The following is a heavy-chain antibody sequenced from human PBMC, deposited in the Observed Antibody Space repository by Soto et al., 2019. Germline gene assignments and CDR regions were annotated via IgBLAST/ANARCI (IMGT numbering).Heavy chain of an antibody. Sequence: QVQLVESGGGVVQPGRSLRLSCAASGFTFSSYAMHWVRQAPGKGLEWVAVISYDGSNKYYADSVKGRFTISRDNSKNTLCLQLNSLRAEDTDVYYCARDPTDGELDYYYGMDVWGQGTTVIVSS. CDR1: GFTFSSYA. CDR3: ARDPTDGELDYYYGMDV. CDR2: ISYDGSNK. D-gene: IGHD1-1*01. J-gene: IGHJ6*02. V-gene: IGHV3-30-3*01.